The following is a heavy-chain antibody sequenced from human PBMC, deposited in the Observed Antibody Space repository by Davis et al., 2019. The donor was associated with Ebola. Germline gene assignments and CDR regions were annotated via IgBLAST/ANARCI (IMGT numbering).Heavy chain of an antibody. Sequence: SGPPLAQLTQTLTLPCPFSGFSLSPSPVRVTWIRQPPGKALEWLALIYWNADNHYSPSVKSRLTITKDTSKNQVVLTMTNMDPTDTATYYCAHGSGWLSDYWSPGTLVTVSA. CDR2: IYWNADN. CDR1: GFSLSPSPVR. V-gene: IGHV2-5*01. CDR3: AHGSGWLSDY. D-gene: IGHD6-19*01. J-gene: IGHJ4*02.